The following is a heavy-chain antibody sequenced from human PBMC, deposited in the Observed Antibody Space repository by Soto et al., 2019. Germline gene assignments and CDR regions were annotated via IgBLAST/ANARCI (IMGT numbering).Heavy chain of an antibody. J-gene: IGHJ4*02. D-gene: IGHD1-20*01. CDR3: ARGVYGDFDY. Sequence: SETLSLTCAVYGGSFSGYYWSWIRQPPGKGLEWIGEINHSGSTNYNPSLKSRVTISVDTSKNQFSLKLSSVTAADTAVYYCARGVYGDFDYWGQGTLVTVSS. CDR1: GGSFSGYY. CDR2: INHSGST. V-gene: IGHV4-34*01.